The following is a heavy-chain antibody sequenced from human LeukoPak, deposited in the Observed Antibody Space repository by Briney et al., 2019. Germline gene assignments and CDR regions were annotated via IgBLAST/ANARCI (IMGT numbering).Heavy chain of an antibody. J-gene: IGHJ4*02. CDR3: ARETPDSSGWD. Sequence: GGSLRLSCAASRFTFRNNWMSWVRQAPGKGLEWVANIKQDGSEKNYVDSVKGRFIISRDNAKNSLYLQMNSLRAEDTAVYYCARETPDSSGWDWGQGTLVTVCS. CDR1: RFTFRNNW. V-gene: IGHV3-7*01. CDR2: IKQDGSEK. D-gene: IGHD6-19*01.